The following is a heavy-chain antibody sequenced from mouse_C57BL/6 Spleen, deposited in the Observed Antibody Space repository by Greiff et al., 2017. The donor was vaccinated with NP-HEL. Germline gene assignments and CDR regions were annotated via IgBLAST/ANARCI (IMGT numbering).Heavy chain of an antibody. CDR2: IDPEDGET. D-gene: IGHD1-1*01. CDR1: GYTFTSYW. J-gene: IGHJ2*01. Sequence: EVQLQQPGAELVKPGASVKLSCKASGYTFTSYWMHWVKQRTEQGLEWIGRIDPEDGETKYAPKFQGKATITADTSSNTAYLQLSSLTSEDTAVYYCAVYYGSSYHLDYWGQGTTLTVSS. CDR3: AVYYGSSYHLDY. V-gene: IGHV14-2*01.